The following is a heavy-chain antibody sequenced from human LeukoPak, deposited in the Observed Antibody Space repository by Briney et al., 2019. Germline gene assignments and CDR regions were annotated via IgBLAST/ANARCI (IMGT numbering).Heavy chain of an antibody. Sequence: PSETLSLTCTVSGGSISSYYWSWIRQPPGKGLEWIGYIYYSGSTNYNPSLKSRVTISVDTSKNQFSLKLNSVTAADTAVYYCASYQWGCSTTTCYAFDYWGQGTLVTVSS. D-gene: IGHD2-2*01. CDR3: ASYQWGCSTTTCYAFDY. V-gene: IGHV4-59*01. J-gene: IGHJ4*02. CDR2: IYYSGST. CDR1: GGSISSYY.